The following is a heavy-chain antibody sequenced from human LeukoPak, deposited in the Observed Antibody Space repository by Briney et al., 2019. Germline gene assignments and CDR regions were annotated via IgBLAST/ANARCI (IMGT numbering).Heavy chain of an antibody. CDR1: GGTFSSYA. V-gene: IGHV1-69*13. CDR2: IIPIFGTA. CDR3: AREKAGGPYVAAAGTNWFDP. J-gene: IGHJ5*02. Sequence: ASVKVSCKASGGTFSSYAISWVRQAPGQGLEWMGGIIPIFGTASYAQKFQGRVTITADESTSTAYMELSSLRSEDTAVYYCAREKAGGPYVAAAGTNWFDPWGQGTLVTVSS. D-gene: IGHD6-13*01.